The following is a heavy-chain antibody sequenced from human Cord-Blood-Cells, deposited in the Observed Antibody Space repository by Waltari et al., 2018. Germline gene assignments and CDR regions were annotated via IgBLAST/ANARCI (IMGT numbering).Heavy chain of an antibody. D-gene: IGHD3-9*01. CDR1: GGSISSYY. CDR2: IDYVEST. J-gene: IGHJ4*02. CDR3: ASVTYYDILTGYYYFDY. Sequence: QVQLQESGPGLVKPSETLSLTCTVSGGSISSYYWSWIRQPPGKGLEWIGYIDYVESTNSNPSLKSRVTISVDTSKNQFSLKLSSVTAADTAVYYCASVTYYDILTGYYYFDYWGQGTLVTVSS. V-gene: IGHV4-59*01.